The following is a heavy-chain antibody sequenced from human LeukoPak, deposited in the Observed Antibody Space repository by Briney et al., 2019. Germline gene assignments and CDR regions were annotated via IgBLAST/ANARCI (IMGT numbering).Heavy chain of an antibody. V-gene: IGHV3-21*04. D-gene: IGHD3-22*01. J-gene: IGHJ4*02. CDR2: ISSSSSYI. CDR3: ARDQYYYDSSGYNYFDY. Sequence: GGSLRLSCAASGFTFSSYSMNWVRQAPGKGLEWVSSISSSSSYIYYADSVKGRFTISRDNAKNSLYLQMNSLRAEDTALYYCARDQYYYDSSGYNYFDYWGQGNLVTVSS. CDR1: GFTFSSYS.